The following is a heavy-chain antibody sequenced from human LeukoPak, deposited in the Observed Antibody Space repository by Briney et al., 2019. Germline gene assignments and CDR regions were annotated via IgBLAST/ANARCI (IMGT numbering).Heavy chain of an antibody. V-gene: IGHV4-34*01. J-gene: IGHJ4*02. CDR2: INHSGST. CDR3: ARGLLRDTDY. Sequence: SETLSLTFAVYGGSFSGYYWSWIRQPPGKGLEWIGEINHSGSTNYNPSLKSRVTISVDTSKNQFSLKLSSVTAADTAVYYCARGLLRDTDYWGQGTLVTVSS. CDR1: GGSFSGYY. D-gene: IGHD3-3*01.